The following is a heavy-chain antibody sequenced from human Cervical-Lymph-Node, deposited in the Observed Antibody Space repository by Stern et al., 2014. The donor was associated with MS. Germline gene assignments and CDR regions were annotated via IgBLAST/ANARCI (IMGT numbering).Heavy chain of an antibody. V-gene: IGHV2-5*02. D-gene: IGHD4-17*01. CDR3: THSLHGDYYDAFDT. CDR2: IYWDDEK. Sequence: EESGPTLVKATQPLTLTYTFSGFALRNSGVSVAWIRQPPGKALEXLAVIYWDDEKRYSPSLKSRLSITKDASESQVVLTMTNMDPVDTATYYCTHSLHGDYYDAFDTWGQGTMVTVSS. J-gene: IGHJ3*02. CDR1: GFALRNSGVS.